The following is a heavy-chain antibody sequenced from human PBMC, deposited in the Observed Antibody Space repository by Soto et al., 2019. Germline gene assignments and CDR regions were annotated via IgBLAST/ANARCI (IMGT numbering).Heavy chain of an antibody. D-gene: IGHD3-22*01. J-gene: IGHJ3*02. CDR3: ARDSTRRGACDI. CDR1: NGSLSVYY. V-gene: IGHV4-34*01. Sequence: SETLSLTCAVYNGSLSVYYWTWIRQTPGKGLEWIGEINHSGSTNYNPSLKSRVAISVDTSKNQFSLKLSSVTAADTAVYFCARDSTRRGACDIWGQGTMVTVSS. CDR2: INHSGST.